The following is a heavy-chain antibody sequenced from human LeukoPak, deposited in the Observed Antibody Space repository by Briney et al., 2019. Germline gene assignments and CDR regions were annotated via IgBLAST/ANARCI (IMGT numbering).Heavy chain of an antibody. V-gene: IGHV4-59*12. D-gene: IGHD2-15*01. CDR3: ARAGLCSGGSCSWFDP. CDR2: IYYSGST. J-gene: IGHJ5*02. CDR1: GGSISSYY. Sequence: SETLSLTCTVSGGSISSYYWSWIRQPPGKGLEWIGYIYYSGSTYYNPSLKSRVTISVDTSKNQFSLKLSSVTAADTAVYYCARAGLCSGGSCSWFDPWGQGTLVTVSS.